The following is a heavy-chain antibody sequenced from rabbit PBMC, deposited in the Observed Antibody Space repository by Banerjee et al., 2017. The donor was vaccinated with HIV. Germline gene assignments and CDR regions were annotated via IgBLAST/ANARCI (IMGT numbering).Heavy chain of an antibody. D-gene: IGHD4-1*01. CDR3: ARDLAGVIGWNFDL. Sequence: QSLEESGGDLVKPGASLTLTCTASGFSFNNYYVCWVRQAPGKGLEWIACINTSSGSTVYATWAKGRFTISRTSSTTVALQMTSLTAADTATYFCARDLAGVIGWNFDLWGPGTLVTVS. V-gene: IGHV1S40*01. CDR2: INTSSGST. J-gene: IGHJ4*01. CDR1: GFSFNNYY.